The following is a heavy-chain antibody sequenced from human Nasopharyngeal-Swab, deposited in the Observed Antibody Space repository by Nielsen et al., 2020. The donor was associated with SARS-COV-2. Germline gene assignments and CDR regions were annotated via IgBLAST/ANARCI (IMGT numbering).Heavy chain of an antibody. J-gene: IGHJ6*03. V-gene: IGHV1-24*01. CDR2: FDHEDDEK. D-gene: IGHD2-2*01. CDR1: GYRLSELS. CDR3: ATGTRTSTLFHYYYYIDV. Sequence: ASVKVSCKVSGYRLSELSMHWVRQAPGKGVEWMGGFDHEDDEKIYAPKFQGRVTMTEDTSTKTAYLELSSLGSGDTAVYFCATGTRTSTLFHYYYYIDVWGKGTTVTVSS.